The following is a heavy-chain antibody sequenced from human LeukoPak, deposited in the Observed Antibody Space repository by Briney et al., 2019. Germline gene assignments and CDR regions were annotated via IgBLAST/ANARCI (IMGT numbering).Heavy chain of an antibody. V-gene: IGHV3-21*01. CDR2: ISSSSYI. D-gene: IGHD6-13*01. CDR3: ASSIAAAGRNWFDP. CDR1: GFTFSSYS. Sequence: GGSLRLFCAASGFTFSSYSMNWVRQAPGKGLEWVSSISSSSYIYYADSVKGRFTISRDNAKNSLYLQMNSLRAEDTAVYYCASSIAAAGRNWFDPWGQGTLVTVSS. J-gene: IGHJ5*02.